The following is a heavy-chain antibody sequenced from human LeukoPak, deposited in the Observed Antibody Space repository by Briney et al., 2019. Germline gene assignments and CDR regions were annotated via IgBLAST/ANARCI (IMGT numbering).Heavy chain of an antibody. D-gene: IGHD4-17*01. V-gene: IGHV3-30*18. CDR2: ISYDESNK. CDR3: AKDAEATVTPRGQYNWFDP. J-gene: IGHJ5*02. CDR1: GFTFSSYG. Sequence: GGSLRLSCAASGFTFSSYGLHWVRQAPGKGLEWVAVISYDESNKYYADSVKGRFTISRDNSKNTLCLQMNSLRAEDTAVYYCAKDAEATVTPRGQYNWFDPWGQGTLVTVSS.